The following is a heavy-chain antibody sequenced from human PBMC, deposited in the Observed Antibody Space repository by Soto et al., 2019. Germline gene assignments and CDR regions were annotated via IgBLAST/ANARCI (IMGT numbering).Heavy chain of an antibody. CDR1: GGSISSSSYY. CDR2: IYYSGST. V-gene: IGHV4-39*07. CDR3: ARLSGPGNWFDP. Sequence: SETLSLTCTVSGGSISSSSYYWGWIRQPPGKGLEWIGSIYYSGSTNYNPSLKSRVTISVDTSKNQFSLKLSSVTAADTAVYYCARLSGPGNWFDPWGQGTLVTVSS. J-gene: IGHJ5*02. D-gene: IGHD3-10*01.